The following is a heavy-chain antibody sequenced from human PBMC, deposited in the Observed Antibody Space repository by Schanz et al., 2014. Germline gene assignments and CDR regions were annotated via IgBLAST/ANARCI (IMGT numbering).Heavy chain of an antibody. CDR3: ARAPGANASPYYFDY. Sequence: VQLVESGGGVVQPGRSLRLSCAASGFIFEDYAMYWVRQAPGKGLEWVSGISWNSYSLLYADSVQGRFTISRDNAKNTLSLQLNSLRHDDTAFYYCARAPGANASPYYFDYWGQGSLVTVSS. V-gene: IGHV3-9*01. CDR1: GFIFEDYA. J-gene: IGHJ4*02. CDR2: ISWNSYSL. D-gene: IGHD3-10*01.